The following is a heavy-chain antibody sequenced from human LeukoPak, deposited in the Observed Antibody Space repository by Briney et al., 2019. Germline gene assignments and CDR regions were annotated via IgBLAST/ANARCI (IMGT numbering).Heavy chain of an antibody. V-gene: IGHV4-59*08. CDR1: AGSISSSY. J-gene: IGHJ4*02. CDR2: LYYRGST. CDR3: ARQGPLTTAVTTRTNPFDY. D-gene: IGHD4-11*01. Sequence: AETLSLTCTVSAGSISSSYWSWIRQPPGKGLEWIGYLYYRGSTNYNPSLKSRVTISVDTSKNQFSLKLNSVTAADTAVYYCARQGPLTTAVTTRTNPFDYWGQGTLVTVSS.